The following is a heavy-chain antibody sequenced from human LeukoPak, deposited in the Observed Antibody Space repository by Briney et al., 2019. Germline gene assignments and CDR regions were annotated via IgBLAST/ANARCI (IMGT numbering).Heavy chain of an antibody. CDR2: INPSGGST. CDR1: GYTFTSYY. Sequence: ASVKVSCKASGYTFTSYYMHWVRQAPGQGLEWMGIINPSGGSTSYAQKFQGRVTMTRNMSTSTVYMELSSLRPEDTAVYYCARDMRVQIFGGYDLRVRESNFDYWGQGTLVTVSS. J-gene: IGHJ4*02. V-gene: IGHV1-46*01. CDR3: ARDMRVQIFGGYDLRVRESNFDY. D-gene: IGHD5-12*01.